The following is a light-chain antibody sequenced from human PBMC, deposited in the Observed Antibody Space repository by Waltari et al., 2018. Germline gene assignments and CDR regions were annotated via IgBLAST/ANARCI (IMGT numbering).Light chain of an antibody. V-gene: IGLV2-14*03. J-gene: IGLJ2*01. Sequence: QSALTQPASVSGSPGQSITISCTGTSSDVGRYNYVSWYHQHPGKAPKLLIYDVSNRPSWVPSLFSGSKSGNTASLTISGLQAADEAHYYCNSYASNSNGLFGGGTKLTIL. CDR1: SSDVGRYNY. CDR3: NSYASNSNGL. CDR2: DVS.